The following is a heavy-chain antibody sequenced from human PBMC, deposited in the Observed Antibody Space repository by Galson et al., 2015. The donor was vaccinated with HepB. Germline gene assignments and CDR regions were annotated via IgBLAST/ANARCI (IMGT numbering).Heavy chain of an antibody. J-gene: IGHJ4*02. V-gene: IGHV4-59*01. CDR2: IYYSGST. D-gene: IGHD6-19*01. CDR3: ARDGWVKEGYSSGWYYDY. CDR1: ISSYY. Sequence: ISSYYWSWIRQPPGKGLEWIGYIYYSGSTNYSPSLKSRVTISVDTSKNQFSLKLSSVTAADTAVYYCARDGWVKEGYSSGWYYDYWGQGTLVTVSS.